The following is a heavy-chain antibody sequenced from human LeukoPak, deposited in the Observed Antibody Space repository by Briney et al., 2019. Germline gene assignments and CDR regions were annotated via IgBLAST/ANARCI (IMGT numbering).Heavy chain of an antibody. J-gene: IGHJ4*02. V-gene: IGHV4-59*01. CDR3: ARAPGYYDIGIFDY. D-gene: IGHD3-22*01. CDR2: IYYSGST. Sequence: RHSETLSLTCTVSGGSISSYYWSWIRQPPGKGLEWIGYIYYSGSTNYNPSLKSRVTISVDTSKNQSSLKLSSVTAADTAVYYCARAPGYYDIGIFDYWGQGTLVTVSS. CDR1: GGSISSYY.